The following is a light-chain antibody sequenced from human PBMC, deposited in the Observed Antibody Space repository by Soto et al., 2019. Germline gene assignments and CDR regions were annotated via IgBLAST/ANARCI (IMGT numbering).Light chain of an antibody. V-gene: IGLV1-40*01. Sequence: QSVLTQPPSVSGAPGQRVTISCTGSRSNIGAGYDVHWYKQLPGTAPKLLIYGNSNRPSGVPDRFSGSKSGTSASLAITGLQAEDEADYYCQSYDSSLSGYVFGGGTKLTVL. J-gene: IGLJ2*01. CDR3: QSYDSSLSGYV. CDR2: GNS. CDR1: RSNIGAGYD.